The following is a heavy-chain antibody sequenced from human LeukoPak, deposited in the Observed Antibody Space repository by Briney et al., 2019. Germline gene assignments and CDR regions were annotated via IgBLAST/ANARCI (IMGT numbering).Heavy chain of an antibody. Sequence: PGRSLRLSCTASGFSFSEHGMHWVCQAPGKGLEWVALIWSDGSSQYYADSVKGRFTISRDNAKNTLYLQMKSLRVEDTALYYCVRDWDHFDFDSWGQGTLVTVSS. J-gene: IGHJ5*01. CDR1: GFSFSEHG. D-gene: IGHD1-26*01. CDR3: VRDWDHFDFDS. CDR2: IWSDGSSQ. V-gene: IGHV3-33*03.